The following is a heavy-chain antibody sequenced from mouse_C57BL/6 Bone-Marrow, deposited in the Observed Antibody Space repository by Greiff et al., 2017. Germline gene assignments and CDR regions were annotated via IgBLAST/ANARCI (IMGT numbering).Heavy chain of an antibody. CDR3: ARNWETWYFDV. CDR2: INYDGSST. J-gene: IGHJ1*03. D-gene: IGHD4-1*01. CDR1: GFTFSDYY. V-gene: IGHV5-16*01. Sequence: EVKLVESEGGLVQPGSSMKLSCTASGFTFSDYYMAWVRQVPEKGLEWVANINYDGSSTYYLDSLKSRFIISRDNAKNILYLQMSSLKSEDTATYYCARNWETWYFDVWGTGTTVTVSS.